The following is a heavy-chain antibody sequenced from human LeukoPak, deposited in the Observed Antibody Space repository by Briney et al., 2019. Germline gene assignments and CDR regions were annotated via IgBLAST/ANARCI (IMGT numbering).Heavy chain of an antibody. Sequence: GGSLRLSCAASGVPFSSYSMTWVRRAPGKGLEWVSSISSISSYIYYPDSVKGRFTISRDNAKNSLYLQMNSLRAEDTAVYYCARDAYSYGYSFDYWGQGTLVTVSS. CDR3: ARDAYSYGYSFDY. CDR2: ISSISSYI. CDR1: GVPFSSYS. J-gene: IGHJ4*02. V-gene: IGHV3-21*01. D-gene: IGHD5-18*01.